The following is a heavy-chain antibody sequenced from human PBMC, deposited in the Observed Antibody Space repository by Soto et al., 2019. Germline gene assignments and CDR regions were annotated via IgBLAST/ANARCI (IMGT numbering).Heavy chain of an antibody. Sequence: ASVKVSCKASGYPFSDNQIHWLRRAPGQGLEWMGRINPKSDDTNYAQKFQGRVTVTRDTSIDTAYLELTGLTSDDTATYYCAKKTSLDLLRWGLDPWGQGTLVTVSS. V-gene: IGHV1-2*02. CDR2: INPKSDDT. J-gene: IGHJ5*02. CDR1: GYPFSDNQ. CDR3: AKKTSLDLLRWGLDP. D-gene: IGHD1-26*01.